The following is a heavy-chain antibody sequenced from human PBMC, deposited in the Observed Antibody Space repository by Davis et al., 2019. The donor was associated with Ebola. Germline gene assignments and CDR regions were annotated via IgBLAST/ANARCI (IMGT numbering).Heavy chain of an antibody. CDR2: VIGSGTT. V-gene: IGHV3-23*01. J-gene: IGHJ3*01. D-gene: IGHD2-2*02. CDR3: AKQGDTSDAFDV. Sequence: GGSLRLSCAASGVNFNIYAMSWVRQAPGKRLEWVSGVIGSGTTYYADSVRGRFTISRDTSKSTLYMQMNTLRAEDTAIYYCAKQGDTSDAFDVWGQGTMVTVSS. CDR1: GVNFNIYA.